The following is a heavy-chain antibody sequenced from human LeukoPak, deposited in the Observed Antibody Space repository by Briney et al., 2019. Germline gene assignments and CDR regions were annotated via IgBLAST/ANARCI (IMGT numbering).Heavy chain of an antibody. D-gene: IGHD1-26*01. J-gene: IGHJ4*02. V-gene: IGHV4-61*01. Sequence: PSETLSLTCTVSGGSVSSGSYYWSWVRQPPGRGLEWLGYIYSSGNTNYNPPVKSRITISVDTSNNQFSLKLTSVTAADTAVYYCARVTYSGTYFGAAPPRPNDYWGQGTLVAVSS. CDR3: ARVTYSGTYFGAAPPRPNDY. CDR2: IYSSGNT. CDR1: GGSVSSGSYY.